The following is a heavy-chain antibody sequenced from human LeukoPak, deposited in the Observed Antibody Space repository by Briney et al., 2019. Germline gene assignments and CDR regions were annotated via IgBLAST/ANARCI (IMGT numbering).Heavy chain of an antibody. CDR1: GGSFSGYY. V-gene: IGHV4-34*01. D-gene: IGHD2-2*02. J-gene: IGHJ4*02. Sequence: SETLSLTCAVYGGSFSGYYWSWIRQPPGKGLEWIGEINHSGSTNYNPSLKSRVTISVDTSKNQFSLKLSSVTAADTALYYCARVFLGYCSSTSCYNRWYFDYWGQGTLVTVSS. CDR3: ARVFLGYCSSTSCYNRWYFDY. CDR2: INHSGST.